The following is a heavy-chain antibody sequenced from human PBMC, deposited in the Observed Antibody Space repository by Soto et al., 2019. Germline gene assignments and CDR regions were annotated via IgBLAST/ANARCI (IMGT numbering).Heavy chain of an antibody. D-gene: IGHD2-21*01. CDR2: IHYSGST. CDR1: GGSINSGNYY. CDR3: TRGGDPYKTGH. J-gene: IGHJ4*02. Sequence: PETLSLTCTVSGGSINSGNYYWSWIRQPPGKGLEWIGYIHYSGSTNYNPSLKSRVTISVDTSKNQFSLKLTSVNTADTAIYYCTRGGDPYKTGHWGQGTLVTVSS. V-gene: IGHV4-61*01.